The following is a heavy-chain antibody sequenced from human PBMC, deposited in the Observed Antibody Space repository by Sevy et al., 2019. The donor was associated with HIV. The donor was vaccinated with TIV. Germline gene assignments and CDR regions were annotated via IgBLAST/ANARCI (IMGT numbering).Heavy chain of an antibody. V-gene: IGHV3-49*04. CDR3: TSRIAVAGRFDY. J-gene: IGHJ4*02. CDR1: GFTFGDYA. Sequence: GGSLRLSCTASGFTFGDYAMSWVRQAPGKGLEWVGFIRSKAYGGTTEYAASVKVRFTISRDDSKSNAYLQMNSLKTEDTAVYYGTSRIAVAGRFDYWGQGTLVTVSS. D-gene: IGHD6-19*01. CDR2: IRSKAYGGTT.